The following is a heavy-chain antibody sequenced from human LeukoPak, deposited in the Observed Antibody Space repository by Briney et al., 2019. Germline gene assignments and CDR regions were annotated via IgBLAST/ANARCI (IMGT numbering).Heavy chain of an antibody. J-gene: IGHJ6*02. D-gene: IGHD5-18*01. V-gene: IGHV1-18*01. Sequence: ASVKVSCKASGYTFTSYGISWVRQAPGQGLEWMGWISAYNGNTSYAQKLQGRVTITTDTSTSTAYMELRSLRSDDTAVYYCARDQTPRIQLWLRYGMDVWGQGTTVTVSS. CDR2: ISAYNGNT. CDR3: ARDQTPRIQLWLRYGMDV. CDR1: GYTFTSYG.